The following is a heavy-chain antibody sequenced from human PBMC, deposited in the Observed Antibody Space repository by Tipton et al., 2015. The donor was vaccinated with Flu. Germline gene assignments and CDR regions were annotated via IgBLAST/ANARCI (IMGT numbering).Heavy chain of an antibody. Sequence: QLVQSGGGLIQPGGSLRLSCAASGFTVSSNYMSWVRQAPGKGLEWVSVIYSGGGTYYADSVKGRFTISRDNSKNTLYLQMNSLRAEDTAAYYCARTHYDFWSGYYFDYWGQGTLVTVSS. V-gene: IGHV3-53*01. CDR3: ARTHYDFWSGYYFDY. CDR1: GFTVSSNY. CDR2: IYSGGGT. J-gene: IGHJ4*02. D-gene: IGHD3-3*01.